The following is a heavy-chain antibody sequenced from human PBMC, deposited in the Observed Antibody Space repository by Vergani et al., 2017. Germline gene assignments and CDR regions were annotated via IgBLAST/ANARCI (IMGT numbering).Heavy chain of an antibody. CDR3: ARDPRGYGGDPEDYYYGMDV. CDR2: IIPIFGTA. J-gene: IGHJ6*02. D-gene: IGHD2-21*02. CDR1: GGTFSSYA. Sequence: QVQLVQSGAEVKKPGSSVKVSCKASGGTFSSYAISWVRQAPGQGLEWMGRIIPIFGTANYAQDFQGRLTITAATSTSTAYMELTSLRSQDTAVYYCARDPRGYGGDPEDYYYGMDVWGQGTTVTVSS. V-gene: IGHV1-69*13.